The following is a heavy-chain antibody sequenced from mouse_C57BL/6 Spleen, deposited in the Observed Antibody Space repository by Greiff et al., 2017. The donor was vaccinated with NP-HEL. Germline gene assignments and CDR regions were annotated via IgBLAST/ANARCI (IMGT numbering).Heavy chain of an antibody. CDR3: TRTEYYGSSYGINYAMDY. J-gene: IGHJ4*01. CDR2: IYPGNSDT. Sequence: EVQLQQSGTVLARPGASVKMSCKTSGYTFTSYWMHWVKQRPGQGLEWIGAIYPGNSDTSYNQKFKGKAKLTAVTSASTAYMELSSLTNEDSAVYYCTRTEYYGSSYGINYAMDYWGQGTSVTVAS. V-gene: IGHV1-5*01. CDR1: GYTFTSYW. D-gene: IGHD1-1*01.